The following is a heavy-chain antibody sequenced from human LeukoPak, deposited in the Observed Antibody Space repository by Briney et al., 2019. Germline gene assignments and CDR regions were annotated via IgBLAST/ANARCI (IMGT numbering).Heavy chain of an antibody. CDR3: AKDLGRYRNNYFDY. CDR2: ISGSGGGT. Sequence: GGSLRLSCAASGFTFNSYAMSWVRQGPEKGLERVATISGSGGGTYYADSVKGRFTISRDDSKNTLYLQMNSLRAEDTAVYYCAKDLGRYRNNYFDYWGQGTLVTVSS. V-gene: IGHV3-23*01. J-gene: IGHJ4*02. CDR1: GFTFNSYA. D-gene: IGHD1-26*01.